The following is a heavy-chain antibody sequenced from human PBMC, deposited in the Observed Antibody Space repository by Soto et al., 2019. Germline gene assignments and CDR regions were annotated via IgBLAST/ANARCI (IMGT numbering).Heavy chain of an antibody. CDR2: ISAYNGNS. V-gene: IGHV1-18*01. CDR1: GYTFTSYC. D-gene: IGHD2-15*01. CDR3: ARGGVGYCSGGSCPQNWFDP. J-gene: IGHJ5*02. Sequence: ASVEVSCKASGYTFTSYCITWVRQAPGQGLEWMGWISAYNGNSHYAQKLQGRVTMTTDTSTSTTYMELRSLRSDDTAVYYCARGGVGYCSGGSCPQNWFDPWGQGTLVTVSS.